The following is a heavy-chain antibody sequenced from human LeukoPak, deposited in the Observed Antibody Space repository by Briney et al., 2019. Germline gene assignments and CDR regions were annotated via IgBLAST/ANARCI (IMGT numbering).Heavy chain of an antibody. CDR1: GGSFSGYY. V-gene: IGHV4-34*01. CDR2: INHSGST. CDR3: ARGGRSHNDY. J-gene: IGHJ4*02. D-gene: IGHD2-15*01. Sequence: KPSETLSLTCAVYGGSFSGYYWSWIRQPPGKGLEWIGEINHSGSTNYNPSLKSRVTISVDTSKNQFSLKLSSVTAADTAVYYCARGGRSHNDYWGQGTLVTVSS.